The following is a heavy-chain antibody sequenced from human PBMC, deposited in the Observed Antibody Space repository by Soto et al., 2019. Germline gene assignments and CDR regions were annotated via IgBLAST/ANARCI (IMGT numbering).Heavy chain of an antibody. D-gene: IGHD2-15*01. CDR2: INHSGST. CDR1: GGSFSGYY. Sequence: QVQLQQWGAGLLKPSETLSLTCAVYGGSFSGYYWSWIRQPPGKGLEWIGEINHSGSTNYNPSLKSRVTISVDTSKNQFSLKLSSVTAADPAVYYCARVLPGSIVVVVAATRYFDLWGRGTLVTVSS. V-gene: IGHV4-34*01. CDR3: ARVLPGSIVVVVAATRYFDL. J-gene: IGHJ2*01.